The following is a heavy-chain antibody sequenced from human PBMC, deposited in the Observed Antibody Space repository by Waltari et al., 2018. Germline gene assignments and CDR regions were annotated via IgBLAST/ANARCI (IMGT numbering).Heavy chain of an antibody. J-gene: IGHJ5*02. CDR2: INHSGST. CDR1: GGSSSVYY. CDR3: ARVRGTYSSSWSRWFDP. Sequence: QVQLQQWGAGLLKPSETLSLTCAVYGGSSSVYYWSWIRQPPGKGREWIGEINHSGSTNYNPSLKSRVTISVDTSKNQFSLKLSSVTAADTAVYYCARVRGTYSSSWSRWFDPWGQGTLVTVSS. V-gene: IGHV4-34*01. D-gene: IGHD6-13*01.